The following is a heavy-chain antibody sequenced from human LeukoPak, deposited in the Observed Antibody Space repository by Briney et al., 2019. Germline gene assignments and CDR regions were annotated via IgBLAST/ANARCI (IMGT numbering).Heavy chain of an antibody. CDR3: AKGRGELA. D-gene: IGHD1-26*01. CDR1: GFTFSSYA. Sequence: PGGSLRLSCAASGFTFSSYAMHWVRQAPGKGLEWVAVISYDGSNKYYADSVKGRFTISRDNSKNTLYLQMNSLRAEDTAVYYCAKGRGELAWGQGTLVTVSS. CDR2: ISYDGSNK. V-gene: IGHV3-30-3*01. J-gene: IGHJ5*02.